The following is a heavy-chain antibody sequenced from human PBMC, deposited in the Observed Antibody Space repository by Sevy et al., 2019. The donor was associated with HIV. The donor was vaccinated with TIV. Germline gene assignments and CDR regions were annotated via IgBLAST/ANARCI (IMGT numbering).Heavy chain of an antibody. J-gene: IGHJ6*02. CDR2: MNTKTGKT. V-gene: IGHV1-8*02. D-gene: IGHD6-19*01. Sequence: ASVKVSCKASGFNFASYDIYWVRQASGQGLEGMGWMNTKTGKTGFAQKFQGRVTMTRNTSITTAYMELSNLRSEDTAVYYCARVSGWHLRYGMDVWGQGTTVTVSS. CDR3: ARVSGWHLRYGMDV. CDR1: GFNFASYD.